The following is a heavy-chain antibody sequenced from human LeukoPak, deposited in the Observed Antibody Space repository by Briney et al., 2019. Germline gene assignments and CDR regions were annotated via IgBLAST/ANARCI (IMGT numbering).Heavy chain of an antibody. J-gene: IGHJ4*02. CDR3: AKGSLIVVVPAAMDY. D-gene: IGHD2-2*01. CDR1: GFTFSSYG. V-gene: IGHV3-30*18. CDR2: ISYDGSNK. Sequence: GGSLRLSCAASGFTFSSYGMHWVRQAPGKGLEWVAVISYDGSNKYYADSVKGRFTISRDNSKNTLYLQMNSLRAEDTAAYYCAKGSLIVVVPAAMDYWGQGTLVTVSS.